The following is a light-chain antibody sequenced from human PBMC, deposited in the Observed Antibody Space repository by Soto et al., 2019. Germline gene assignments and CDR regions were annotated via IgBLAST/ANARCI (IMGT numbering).Light chain of an antibody. CDR3: AAWDDSLSGWV. CDR1: SSNIGSNY. Sequence: QPVLTQPPSASGTPGQRVTISCSGSSSNIGSNYVYWYQQLPGTAPKLLIYRNNQRPSGVPDRFSGSKSGTSASLAISELRSEDEADYYCAAWDDSLSGWVFGGGTKLTVL. CDR2: RNN. V-gene: IGLV1-47*01. J-gene: IGLJ3*02.